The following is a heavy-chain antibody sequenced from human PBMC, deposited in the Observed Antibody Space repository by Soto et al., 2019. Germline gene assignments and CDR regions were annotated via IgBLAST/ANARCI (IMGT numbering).Heavy chain of an antibody. D-gene: IGHD6-19*01. CDR2: ISGSGGST. Sequence: GGSLRLSCAASGFTFSSYAMSWVRQAPGKGLEWVSAISGSGGSTYYADSVKGRFTISRDNSKNTLYLQMNSLRGEDTAVYYCARDMYSSDYFVKWFEPWGQGTLVTVSS. V-gene: IGHV3-23*01. CDR3: ARDMYSSDYFVKWFEP. J-gene: IGHJ5*02. CDR1: GFTFSSYA.